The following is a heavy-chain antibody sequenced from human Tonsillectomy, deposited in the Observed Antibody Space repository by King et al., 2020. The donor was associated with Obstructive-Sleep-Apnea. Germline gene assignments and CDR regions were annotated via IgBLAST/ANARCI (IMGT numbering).Heavy chain of an antibody. J-gene: IGHJ4*02. CDR1: GFTFSSYG. Sequence: VQLVESGGGVVQPGRSLRLSCAASGFTFSSYGMHWVRQAPGKGLEWVAVIWYDGSNKYYADSVKGRFTISTDNSKNTLYLQMNSLRAEDTAVYYCARHERLFDYLGQGTLVTVSA. CDR3: ARHERLFDY. D-gene: IGHD4-11*01. CDR2: IWYDGSNK. V-gene: IGHV3-33*01.